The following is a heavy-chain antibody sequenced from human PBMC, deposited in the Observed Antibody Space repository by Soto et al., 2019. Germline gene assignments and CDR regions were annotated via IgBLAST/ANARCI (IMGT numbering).Heavy chain of an antibody. Sequence: GGSLRLSCAGSGFTFSSYWMAWARQAPGKGLEWVATIKQDGSEKYYVDSLKGRFTISRDNAKSSLYLQMNSLRAEDSAVYYCARDRPDSYYGMDVWGQATTVTVSS. CDR2: IKQDGSEK. CDR3: ARDRPDSYYGMDV. J-gene: IGHJ6*02. V-gene: IGHV3-7*03. CDR1: GFTFSSYW.